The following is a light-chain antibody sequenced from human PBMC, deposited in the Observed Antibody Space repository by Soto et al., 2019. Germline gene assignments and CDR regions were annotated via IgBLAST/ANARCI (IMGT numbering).Light chain of an antibody. CDR1: QSIGRW. J-gene: IGKJ1*01. CDR2: QAT. Sequence: DIQMTQSPSTLSASVRDRVTITCRASQSIGRWLAWYQQKPGKAPKLLIYQATTLENGVPSRFSGSGSGTDFTLTISTLQPDDLATYYCQQYNSYSTFGQGTKVEV. V-gene: IGKV1-5*03. CDR3: QQYNSYST.